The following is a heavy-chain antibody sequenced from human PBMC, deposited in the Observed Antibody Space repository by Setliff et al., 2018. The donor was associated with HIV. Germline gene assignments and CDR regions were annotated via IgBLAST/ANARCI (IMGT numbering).Heavy chain of an antibody. J-gene: IGHJ6*03. V-gene: IGHV4-39*01. CDR3: ARTVRREFRTNVGDHYYFYMDV. CDR2: IYYSGNS. CDR1: GGSISSSSHH. D-gene: IGHD3-3*01. Sequence: SETLSLTCTVSGGSISSSSHHWSWIRQTPGKGLEWIGSIYYSGNSYYNPSLQSRVTISVDTSKNQFSLKVTSVTAADTAVYYCARTVRREFRTNVGDHYYFYMDVWGKGTTVTVSS.